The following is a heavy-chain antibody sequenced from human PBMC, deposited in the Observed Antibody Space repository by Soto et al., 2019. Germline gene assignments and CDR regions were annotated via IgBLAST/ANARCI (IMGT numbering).Heavy chain of an antibody. Sequence: SETLCLTCTVSGGSISSYCGRCIRQPPGKGLEWIGYIYYSGSTNYNPSLKSRVTISRDNAKNSLYLQMDSLGAEDTAVYYCARAAAARPAAWYWGQGPLVTVSS. J-gene: IGHJ4*02. CDR1: GGSISSYC. CDR3: ARAAAARPAAWY. V-gene: IGHV4-59*12. CDR2: IYYSGST. D-gene: IGHD6-6*01.